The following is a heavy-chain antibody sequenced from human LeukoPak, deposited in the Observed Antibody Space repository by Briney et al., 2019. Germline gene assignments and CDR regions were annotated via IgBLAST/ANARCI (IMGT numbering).Heavy chain of an antibody. CDR3: AKGDLVVAAPYRGDY. J-gene: IGHJ4*02. Sequence: GGSLRLSCAASGFTLSSYAMSWVRQAPGKGLEWVSAISGSGGSTYYADSVKGRFTISRDNSKNTLYLQMNSLRAEDTAVYYCAKGDLVVAAPYRGDYWGQGTLVTVSS. V-gene: IGHV3-23*01. CDR1: GFTLSSYA. CDR2: ISGSGGST. D-gene: IGHD2-15*01.